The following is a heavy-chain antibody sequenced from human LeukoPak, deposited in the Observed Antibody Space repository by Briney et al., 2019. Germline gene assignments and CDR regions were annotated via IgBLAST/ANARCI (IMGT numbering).Heavy chain of an antibody. J-gene: IGHJ3*02. CDR3: ARVGITMVPEDAFDI. CDR1: GYTFTGYY. CDR2: INPNSGGT. Sequence: EASVKVSCKASGYTFTGYYMHWVRQAPGQGLEWMGWINPNSGGTNYAQKFQGRVTMTRDTSISTAYMELSRLRSDDTAVYYCARVGITMVPEDAFDIWGQGTMVTVSS. V-gene: IGHV1-2*02. D-gene: IGHD3-10*01.